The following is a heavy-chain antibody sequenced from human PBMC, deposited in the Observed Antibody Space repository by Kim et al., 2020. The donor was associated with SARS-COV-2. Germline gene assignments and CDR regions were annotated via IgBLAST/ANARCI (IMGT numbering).Heavy chain of an antibody. J-gene: IGHJ6*02. CDR2: IYYSGGT. CDR3: ARYYGRSRFYGLHV. CDR1: GGSISSYY. V-gene: IGHV4-59*01. D-gene: IGHD3-10*01. Sequence: SETLSLTCTVSGGSISSYYWSWIRQPPGKGLEWIGYIYYSGGTIYNPSLKSRVTISVDTSKNQFSLNLNSMTAADTAIYYCARYYGRSRFYGLHVWGQWT.